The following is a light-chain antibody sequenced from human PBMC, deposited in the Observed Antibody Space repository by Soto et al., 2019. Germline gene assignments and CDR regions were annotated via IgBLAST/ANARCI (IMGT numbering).Light chain of an antibody. Sequence: DIVMTQSPLSLPVTPGEPASISCRSSQTLLHSNGYDYLDWYVQKPGQSPQLLIFLGSTRASGVPDRFSGSGSGTDFTLKISRVEAEDVGVYYCMQALQTRLTFGGGTKVDIK. J-gene: IGKJ4*01. CDR2: LGS. CDR1: QTLLHSNGYDY. V-gene: IGKV2-28*01. CDR3: MQALQTRLT.